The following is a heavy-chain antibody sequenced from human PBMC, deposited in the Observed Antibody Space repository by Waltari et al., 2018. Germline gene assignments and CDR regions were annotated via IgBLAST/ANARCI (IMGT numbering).Heavy chain of an antibody. CDR1: GGSFSGYC. Sequence: QVQLQQWGAGLLKPSETLSLTCAVYGGSFSGYCWSWIRQPPGKGLEWIGEVNHNGSTSYNPSLKSRVTISVDTSKKQFSLKLSSVTAADTAVYYCAITMIRGTPGDYYYMNVWGKGTMVTVSS. V-gene: IGHV4-34*01. D-gene: IGHD3-10*01. J-gene: IGHJ6*03. CDR3: AITMIRGTPGDYYYMNV. CDR2: VNHNGST.